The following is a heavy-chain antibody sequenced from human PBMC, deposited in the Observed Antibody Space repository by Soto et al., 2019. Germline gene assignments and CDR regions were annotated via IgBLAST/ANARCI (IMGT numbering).Heavy chain of an antibody. V-gene: IGHV4-61*08. CDR3: ASLLYYDIVTGYYSLRY. J-gene: IGHJ4*02. Sequence: SETLSLTCTVSGDSISSGDYYWSWIRQPPGKGLEWVGYIYYSGSPNYNPSLKSRVTMSLDTSKSQVSLNLSSVTAADTAVYYCASLLYYDIVTGYYSLRYWGQGTRVTVSS. D-gene: IGHD3-9*01. CDR2: IYYSGSP. CDR1: GDSISSGDYY.